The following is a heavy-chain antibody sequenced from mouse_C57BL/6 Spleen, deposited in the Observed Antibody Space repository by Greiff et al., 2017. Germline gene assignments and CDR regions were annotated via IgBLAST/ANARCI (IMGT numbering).Heavy chain of an antibody. V-gene: IGHV3-6*01. J-gene: IGHJ4*01. CDR2: ISYDGSN. Sequence: EVKVEESGPGLVKPSQSLSLTCSVTGYSITSGYYWNWIRQFPGNKLEWMGYISYDGSNNYNPSLKNRISITRDTSKNQFFLKLNSVTTEDTATYYCARDLYDYDGYAMDYWGQGTSVTVSS. CDR3: ARDLYDYDGYAMDY. D-gene: IGHD2-4*01. CDR1: GYSITSGYY.